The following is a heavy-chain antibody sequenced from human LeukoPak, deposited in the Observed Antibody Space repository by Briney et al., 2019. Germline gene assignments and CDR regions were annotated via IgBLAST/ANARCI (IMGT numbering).Heavy chain of an antibody. CDR1: GGSISGYY. CDR2: IYTSGST. D-gene: IGHD6-25*01. CDR3: ARAGSNWFDP. J-gene: IGHJ5*02. V-gene: IGHV4-4*09. Sequence: SETLSLTCTVSGGSISGYYWSWIRQPPGKGLEWIGYIYTSGSTNYNPSLKSRVTISVDTSKNQFSLKLSSVTAADTAVYYCARAGSNWFDPWGQGTLVTVSS.